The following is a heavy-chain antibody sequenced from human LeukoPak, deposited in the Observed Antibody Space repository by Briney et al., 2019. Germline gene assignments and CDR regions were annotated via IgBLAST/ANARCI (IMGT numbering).Heavy chain of an antibody. CDR1: GGSFSGYY. D-gene: IGHD3-3*01. V-gene: IGHV4-34*01. J-gene: IGHJ5*02. CDR2: INHSGST. CDR3: ARGARITIFGVVIIRGEFDP. Sequence: SETLSLTCAVYGGSFSGYYWSWIRQPPGKGLEWIGEINHSGSTNYNPSLKSRVTISVDTSKNQFSLKLSSVTAADTAVYYCARGARITIFGVVIIRGEFDPWGQGTLVTVSS.